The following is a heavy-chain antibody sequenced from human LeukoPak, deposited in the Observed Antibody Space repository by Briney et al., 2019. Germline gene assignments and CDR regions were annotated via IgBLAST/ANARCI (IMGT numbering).Heavy chain of an antibody. J-gene: IGHJ4*02. Sequence: PAETLSLTCTVSGGSISSYYWSWIRQLAGKGLEWIERIYTSGSTNYNPSLKSRVTMSVDTSKNQFSLKLSSVTAADTAVYYCARDQYYYGSGIYYDYWGQGTLVTVSS. CDR3: ARDQYYYGSGIYYDY. V-gene: IGHV4-4*07. D-gene: IGHD3-10*01. CDR1: GGSISSYY. CDR2: IYTSGST.